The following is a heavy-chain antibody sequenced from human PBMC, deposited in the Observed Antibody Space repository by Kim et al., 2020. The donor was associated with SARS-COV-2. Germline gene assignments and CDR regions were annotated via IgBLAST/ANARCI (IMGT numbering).Heavy chain of an antibody. Sequence: SETLSLTCTVSGGSITSSSYYWAWIRQPPGKGLECIGNIYYNGNKYYNPSLRSRVTIAVDTSKHEFALKLTSVTAADTAAYYCARHVRNWDFDLWGRGT. J-gene: IGHJ2*01. V-gene: IGHV4-39*01. CDR1: GGSITSSSYY. CDR2: IYYNGNK. CDR3: ARHVRNWDFDL.